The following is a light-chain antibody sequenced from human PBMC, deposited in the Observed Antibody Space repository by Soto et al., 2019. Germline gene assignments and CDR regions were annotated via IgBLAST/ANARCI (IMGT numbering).Light chain of an antibody. CDR3: QQYGGVPYT. J-gene: IGKJ2*01. Sequence: EIVVTQSPATLSVSPGESATLSCRASQSVSSNLAWHQQKPGQAPRILIYGASNRATGIPDRFSGSGSGTDFTLTISRLEPEDFAIYYCQQYGGVPYTFGQGTKVDI. CDR2: GAS. CDR1: QSVSSN. V-gene: IGKV3-20*01.